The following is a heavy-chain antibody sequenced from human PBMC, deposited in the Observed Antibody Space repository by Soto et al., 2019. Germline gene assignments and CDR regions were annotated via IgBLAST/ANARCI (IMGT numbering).Heavy chain of an antibody. J-gene: IGHJ4*02. CDR2: INPLSGIP. CDR1: GGTFVRHV. CDR3: AAPACAATWCSPSHNLDH. D-gene: IGHD2-2*01. V-gene: IGHV1-69*04. Sequence: HVQLVQSGAEVKKPESSVKVSCKTSGGTFVRHVISWVRQAPGQGPEWMGKINPLSGIPNYAQKFQDRVTFTADTDSSTAYMELSSLRSDDTAVYYCAAPACAATWCSPSHNLDHWGQGTLVTVSS.